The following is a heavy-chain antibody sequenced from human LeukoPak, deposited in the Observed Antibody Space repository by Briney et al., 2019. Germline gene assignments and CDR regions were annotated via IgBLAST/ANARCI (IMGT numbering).Heavy chain of an antibody. CDR1: GASISSSGYY. J-gene: IGHJ4*02. V-gene: IGHV4-39*01. D-gene: IGHD6-19*01. Sequence: PSETLSLTCTVSGASISSSGYYWGWIRQPPGKGLEWIGTLYYTGSTYYNPSLKSRVTISVDTSKTLFSRRLTSVTAADTAVYYCARLFDTSGPHFDYWGQGILVTVSS. CDR3: ARLFDTSGPHFDY. CDR2: LYYTGST.